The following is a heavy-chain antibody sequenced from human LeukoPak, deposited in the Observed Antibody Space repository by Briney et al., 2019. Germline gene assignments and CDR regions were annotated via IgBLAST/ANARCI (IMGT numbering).Heavy chain of an antibody. V-gene: IGHV4-38-2*01. D-gene: IGHD3-22*01. Sequence: SETLALTCAVSGYSISSGYYWVWIRPPPGKGLEWIGSVYHTGSTYYHPSLKSRVTISLDTSKNQFSLRLTSVTAADTALYYCASHYYASSGSLFDSWGRGSLVTVSS. CDR1: GYSISSGYY. J-gene: IGHJ5*01. CDR2: VYHTGST. CDR3: ASHYYASSGSLFDS.